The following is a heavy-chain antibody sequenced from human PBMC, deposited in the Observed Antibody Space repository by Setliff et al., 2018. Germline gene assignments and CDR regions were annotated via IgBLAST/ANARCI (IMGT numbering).Heavy chain of an antibody. CDR3: ARGYHYYYMDV. CDR1: GGSISSYY. V-gene: IGHV4-59*01. CDR2: IYFSGST. J-gene: IGHJ6*03. D-gene: IGHD3-16*02. Sequence: ASETLSLTCTVSGGSISSYYWSWVRQPPGKGLEWIGYIYFSGSTDYNPSLKSRVTIPVDTSKNQFSLNLSSVTAADTAVYYCARGYHYYYMDVWGKGTTVTVSS.